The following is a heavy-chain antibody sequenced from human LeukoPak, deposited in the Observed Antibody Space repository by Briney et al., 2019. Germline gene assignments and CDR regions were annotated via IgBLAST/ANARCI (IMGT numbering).Heavy chain of an antibody. D-gene: IGHD6-19*01. V-gene: IGHV3-64*01. CDR1: GYTFSSYA. CDR3: ARVSGWYWFDQ. Sequence: GGSLRLSGVASGYTFSSYALHWVRQAPGKGLEYVSAISSNGRTTFYANSVKGRFTISRDNSKNTLYLQMGSLRAEDTAVYYCARVSGWYWFDQWGQGTLVTVSS. J-gene: IGHJ5*02. CDR2: ISSNGRTT.